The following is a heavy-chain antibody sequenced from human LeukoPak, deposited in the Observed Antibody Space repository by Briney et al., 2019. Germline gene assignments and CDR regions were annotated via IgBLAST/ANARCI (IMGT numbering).Heavy chain of an antibody. V-gene: IGHV3-48*01. Sequence: GGSLRLSCAASGFTFSRNDTNWVRQAPGKGLEWVSYITSSSSAMYYADSVKGRFTISRDNAKNSLYLQMNSLRAEDTAVYYCAPNFWSIYEGHWGQGTLVTVSS. CDR3: APNFWSIYEGH. J-gene: IGHJ4*02. CDR2: ITSSSSAM. D-gene: IGHD3-3*01. CDR1: GFTFSRND.